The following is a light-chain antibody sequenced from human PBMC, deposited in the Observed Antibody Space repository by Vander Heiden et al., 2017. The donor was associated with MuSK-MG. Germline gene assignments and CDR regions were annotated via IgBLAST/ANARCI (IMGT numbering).Light chain of an antibody. CDR3: QQDDSTPLT. V-gene: IGKV4-1*01. CDR1: QSVLYSSNNKNY. J-gene: IGKJ4*01. Sequence: DIVMTQSPDSLAVSLGERVTINCKSSQSVLYSSNNKNYLAWYQQKPGQPPKLLIYWASLRESGVPDRFSGSGSGTDFTVTINSLQAEDVAVYYCQQDDSTPLTFGGGTKVEIK. CDR2: WAS.